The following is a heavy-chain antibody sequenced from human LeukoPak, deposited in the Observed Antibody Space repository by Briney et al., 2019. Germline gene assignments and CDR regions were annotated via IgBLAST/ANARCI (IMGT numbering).Heavy chain of an antibody. CDR2: ISDSSTTI. Sequence: GGSLRLSCAASGFTFSSYNMNWVRQAPGKGLEWVSYISDSSTTIYYADSVKGRFTISRDNAKNSLYLQMNSLGVEDTAVYYCARGIEDSRAQPVSQWFDPWGQGTLVTVSS. CDR1: GFTFSSYN. D-gene: IGHD3/OR15-3a*01. J-gene: IGHJ5*02. CDR3: ARGIEDSRAQPVSQWFDP. V-gene: IGHV3-48*01.